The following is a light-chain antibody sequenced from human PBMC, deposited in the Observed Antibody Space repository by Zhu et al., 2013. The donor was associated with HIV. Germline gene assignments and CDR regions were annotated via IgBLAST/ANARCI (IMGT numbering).Light chain of an antibody. Sequence: DIQLTQSPSSLSASVGDRVTITCRVSQGISSYLKWYRQKPGKVPNLLIYSASNLQSGVPSRFSGSGSGTDFTLTINGLQPEDVATYFCQQANTFPYTFGQGTKLEIK. CDR3: QQANTFPYT. J-gene: IGKJ2*01. V-gene: IGKV1-27*01. CDR2: SAS. CDR1: QGISSY.